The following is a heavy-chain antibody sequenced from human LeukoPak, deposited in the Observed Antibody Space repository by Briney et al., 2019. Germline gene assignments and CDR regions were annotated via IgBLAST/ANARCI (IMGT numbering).Heavy chain of an antibody. V-gene: IGHV4-34*01. CDR3: ARHGWHAWYFDL. D-gene: IGHD6-19*01. J-gene: IGHJ2*01. CDR2: INQRRNT. Sequence: SETLSLTCVVYGESFSGYSWSWIRQPPGKGLEWIGEINQRRNTNYNPSLKSRVTISIDTSKNQFSLKLSSVTAADTAVYYCARHGWHAWYFDLWGRGSLVTVSS. CDR1: GESFSGYS.